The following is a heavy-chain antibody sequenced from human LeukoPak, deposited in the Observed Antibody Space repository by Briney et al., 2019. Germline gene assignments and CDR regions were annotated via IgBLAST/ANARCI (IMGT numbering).Heavy chain of an antibody. Sequence: EWVSAISGSGGSTYYPHSLKGRFTISRDNSKNTLYLQMNSLRAEETAVYYCAKDRGSYVAWGQGTLVTVSS. V-gene: IGHV3-23*01. CDR2: ISGSGGST. J-gene: IGHJ4*02. CDR3: AKDRGSYVA. D-gene: IGHD1-26*01.